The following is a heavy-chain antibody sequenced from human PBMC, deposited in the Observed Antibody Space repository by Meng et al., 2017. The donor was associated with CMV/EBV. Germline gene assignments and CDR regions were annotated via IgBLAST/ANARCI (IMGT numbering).Heavy chain of an antibody. D-gene: IGHD2-2*02. CDR3: ARDGGYCSSTSCYTDVYYYYYGMDV. V-gene: IGHV1-18*01. CDR1: GFTFTSHG. Sequence: ASVTVSCKASGFTFTSHGISWVRQAPGQGLECMGWIIAYNGNTNYAQKLQGRVTITTDTSTSTAYMELRSLRSDDTAVYYCARDGGYCSSTSCYTDVYYYYYGMDVRGQGTTVTVSS. J-gene: IGHJ6*02. CDR2: IIAYNGNT.